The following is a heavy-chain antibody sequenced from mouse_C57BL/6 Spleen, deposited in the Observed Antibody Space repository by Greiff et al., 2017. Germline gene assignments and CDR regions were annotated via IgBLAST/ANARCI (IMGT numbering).Heavy chain of an antibody. CDR1: GYAFSSYW. D-gene: IGHD2-4*01. J-gene: IGHJ4*01. V-gene: IGHV1-80*01. CDR3: ARSHYDWDYYAMDY. Sequence: VQLQQSGAELVKPGASVKISCKASGYAFSSYWMNWVKQRPGKGLEWIGQIYPGDGDTNYNGKFKGKATLTADKSSSTAYMQLSSLTSEDSAVYFCARSHYDWDYYAMDYWGQGTSVTVSS. CDR2: IYPGDGDT.